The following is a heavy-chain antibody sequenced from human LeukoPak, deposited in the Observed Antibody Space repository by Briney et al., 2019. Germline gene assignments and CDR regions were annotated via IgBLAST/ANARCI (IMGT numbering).Heavy chain of an antibody. D-gene: IGHD3-22*01. CDR1: GFTFSGYA. V-gene: IGHV3-21*01. CDR3: AKEDRTGDWYYYDTSGYSNGFDI. J-gene: IGHJ3*02. Sequence: PGRSLRLSCAASGFTFSGYALHWVRQAPGKGLEWVSSISSSSTYTDYADSVKGRFTISRDNAKNSLYLQMSSLRAEDTAVYYCAKEDRTGDWYYYDTSGYSNGFDIWGQGTMVTVSS. CDR2: ISSSSTYT.